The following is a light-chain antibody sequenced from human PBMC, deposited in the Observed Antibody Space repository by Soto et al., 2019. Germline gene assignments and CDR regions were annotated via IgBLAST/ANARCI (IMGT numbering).Light chain of an antibody. CDR1: QSISRY. Sequence: DLQMTQSPSSLSASVGDRVTITCRASQSISRYLNWYQQKPGQAPKILIYAASSLQSGVPSRFRGGGSGSAFSLTISSLQPEDFATYYCQQSYSTPRTFGGGTKVEIK. J-gene: IGKJ4*01. CDR3: QQSYSTPRT. V-gene: IGKV1-39*01. CDR2: AAS.